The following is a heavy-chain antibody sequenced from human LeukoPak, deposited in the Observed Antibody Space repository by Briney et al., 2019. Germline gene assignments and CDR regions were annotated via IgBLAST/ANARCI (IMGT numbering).Heavy chain of an antibody. CDR2: ISSSSSYI. D-gene: IGHD5-18*01. J-gene: IGHJ3*02. CDR3: ARDGRVDTAMVRNAFDI. Sequence: GGSLRLSCAASGFIFSSYSMNWVRQAPGKGLEWVSSISSSSSYIYYADSVKGRFTISRDNAKNSLYLQMNSLRAEDTAVYYCARDGRVDTAMVRNAFDIWGQGTMVTVSS. V-gene: IGHV3-21*01. CDR1: GFIFSSYS.